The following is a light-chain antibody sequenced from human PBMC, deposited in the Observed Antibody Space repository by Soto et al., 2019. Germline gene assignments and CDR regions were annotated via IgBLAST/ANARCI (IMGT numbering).Light chain of an antibody. CDR3: QQYGSSPIT. J-gene: IGKJ5*01. Sequence: EIVMTQSPATLSVSPGERATLSCRASQSVSSNLAWYQQKPGQAPRLLIYDASSRATGIPDRFSGSGSGTEFTLTISSLQSEDFAVYYCQQYGSSPITFGQGTRLE. V-gene: IGKV3D-15*02. CDR2: DAS. CDR1: QSVSSN.